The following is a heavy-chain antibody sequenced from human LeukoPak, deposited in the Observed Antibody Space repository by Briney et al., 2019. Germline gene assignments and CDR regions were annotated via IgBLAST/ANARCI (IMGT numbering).Heavy chain of an antibody. D-gene: IGHD5-18*01. J-gene: IGHJ3*02. CDR1: GFTFSSYS. Sequence: PGGSLRLSCAASGFTFSSYSMNWVRQAPGKGLEWVSAISGSGGSTYYADSVKGRFTISRDNSKNTLYLQMNSLRAEDTAVYYCARGGSAGPVETAMVNAFDIWGQGTMVTVSS. V-gene: IGHV3-23*01. CDR3: ARGGSAGPVETAMVNAFDI. CDR2: ISGSGGST.